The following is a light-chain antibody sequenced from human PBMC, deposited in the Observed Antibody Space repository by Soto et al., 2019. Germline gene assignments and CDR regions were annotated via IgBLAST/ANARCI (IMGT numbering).Light chain of an antibody. CDR2: EVR. CDR3: SLYTTNRTLV. Sequence: QSVLAQPPSVSGSPGQSVTISCTGTSSDVGRYNRVSWYQQPPGTAPKLLIYEVRNRPSGVPDRFSGSKSANTASLTISGLQAEDEADYYCSLYTTNRTLVLGARTQVTVL. J-gene: IGLJ1*01. CDR1: SSDVGRYNR. V-gene: IGLV2-18*01.